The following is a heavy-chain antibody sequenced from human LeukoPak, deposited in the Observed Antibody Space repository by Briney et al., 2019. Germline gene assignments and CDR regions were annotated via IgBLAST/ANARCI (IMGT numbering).Heavy chain of an antibody. CDR2: IYTSGST. Sequence: SETLSLTCTVSGGSISSYYWSWIRQPAGKGLEWIGRIYTSGSTNYNPSLKSRVTMSVDTSKNQFSLKLSSVTAADTAVYYCARDGCSTSCYGFLDYWGQGTLVTVSS. D-gene: IGHD2-2*01. V-gene: IGHV4-4*07. J-gene: IGHJ4*02. CDR1: GGSISSYY. CDR3: ARDGCSTSCYGFLDY.